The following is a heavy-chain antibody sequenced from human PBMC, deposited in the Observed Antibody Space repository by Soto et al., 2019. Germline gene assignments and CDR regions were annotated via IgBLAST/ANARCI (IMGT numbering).Heavy chain of an antibody. CDR3: ARGGYCPVGSCSNHYYYYGMDV. J-gene: IGHJ6*01. D-gene: IGHD2-15*01. CDR1: GDSISSGGYY. V-gene: IGHV4-31*03. CDR2: IYYSGTI. Sequence: QVQLQESGPGLVKPSQTLSLTCTVSGDSISSGGYYWTWIRQHPGEGLEWIGYIYYSGTIYYNPSLQSRVTISVDASKTQFSLKLSSVTAADTAVYFCARGGYCPVGSCSNHYYYYGMDVWGQGTMVTVSS.